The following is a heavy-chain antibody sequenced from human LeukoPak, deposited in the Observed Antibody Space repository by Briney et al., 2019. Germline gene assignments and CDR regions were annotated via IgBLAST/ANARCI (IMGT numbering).Heavy chain of an antibody. V-gene: IGHV5-51*01. Sequence: GESLKISCRGSGYRFTNYWIGWVRQMPGNGLEWVGIIYPGDSDTRYNPSFQGQVTISADKSISTAYLQWSSLRASDTAHYYCARHLHSSGYFHFDYWGQGTLVTVSS. CDR2: IYPGDSDT. J-gene: IGHJ4*02. D-gene: IGHD6-19*01. CDR1: GYRFTNYW. CDR3: ARHLHSSGYFHFDY.